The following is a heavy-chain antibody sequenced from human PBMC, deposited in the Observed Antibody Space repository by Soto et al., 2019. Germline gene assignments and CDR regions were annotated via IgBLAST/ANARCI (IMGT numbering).Heavy chain of an antibody. D-gene: IGHD1-1*01. J-gene: IGHJ6*02. CDR2: IYYSGST. CDR3: ARGGTRPPYYYYGMDV. V-gene: IGHV4-31*03. Sequence: SETLSLTCTVSGGSISRRGYYWSWIRQHPGKGLEWIGYIYYSGSTYYNPSLKSRVTISVDTSKNQFSLKLSSVTAAATAMYYCARGGTRPPYYYYGMDVWGQGTTVTVSS. CDR1: GGSISRRGYY.